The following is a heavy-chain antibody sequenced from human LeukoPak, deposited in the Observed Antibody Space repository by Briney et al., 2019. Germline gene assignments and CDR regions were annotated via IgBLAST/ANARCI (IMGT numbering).Heavy chain of an antibody. Sequence: PGGSLRLSCAASGFTFSSYAMNWVRQAPGKGLEWVSFISGSGDTTYYADSVKGRFTISRDSSKNTLYLQMNSLRAEDTAVYYCAKGGNSAPLDYWGQGTLVTVSS. CDR2: ISGSGDTT. CDR3: AKGGNSAPLDY. J-gene: IGHJ4*02. D-gene: IGHD1-7*01. V-gene: IGHV3-23*01. CDR1: GFTFSSYA.